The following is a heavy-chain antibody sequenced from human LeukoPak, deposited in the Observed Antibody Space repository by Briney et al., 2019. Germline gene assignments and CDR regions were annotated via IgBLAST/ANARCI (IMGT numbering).Heavy chain of an antibody. V-gene: IGHV4-4*02. CDR3: AREAYCSGGSCYPGRFDY. CDR2: IYHSGST. D-gene: IGHD2-15*01. J-gene: IGHJ4*02. CDR1: GGSISSSNW. Sequence: PSETLSLTCAVSGGSISSSNWWSWVRPPPGKGLEWIGEIYHSGSTNYNPSLKSRVTISVDKSKNQFSLKLSSVTAADTAVYYCAREAYCSGGSCYPGRFDYWGQGTLVTVSS.